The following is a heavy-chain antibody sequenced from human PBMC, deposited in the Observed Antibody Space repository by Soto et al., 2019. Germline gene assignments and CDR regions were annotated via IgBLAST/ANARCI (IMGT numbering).Heavy chain of an antibody. J-gene: IGHJ6*02. Sequence: QAQLQESGPGLVKPSQTLSLTCSVSGGSISNDDYYWTWIRQPPGKCLEWIGHIYYNGNTYYNPSLKSRLTMSLETSQNQFSLHLTSVIAADSASYFCARATTVTSSFFYYGLDVWGQGTTVTVSS. CDR3: ARATTVTSSFFYYGLDV. V-gene: IGHV4-30-4*08. CDR1: GGSISNDDYY. CDR2: IYYNGNT. D-gene: IGHD4-17*01.